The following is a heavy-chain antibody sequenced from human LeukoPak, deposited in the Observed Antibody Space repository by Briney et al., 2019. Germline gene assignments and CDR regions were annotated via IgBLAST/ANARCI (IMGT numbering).Heavy chain of an antibody. CDR2: FDPEDGGT. D-gene: IGHD3-22*01. J-gene: IGHJ4*02. V-gene: IGHV1-24*01. CDR1: GYTLTELS. Sequence: ASVKVSCKVSGYTLTELSMHWVRQAPGKGLEWMGGFDPEDGGTIYAQKFQGRVTMTEDTSTDTAYMELSSLRSEDTAVYYCATDHYDSSGFDYWGQGTLVTVSS. CDR3: ATDHYDSSGFDY.